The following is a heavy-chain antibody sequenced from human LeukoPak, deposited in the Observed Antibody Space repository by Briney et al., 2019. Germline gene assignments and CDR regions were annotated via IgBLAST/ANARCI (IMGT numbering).Heavy chain of an antibody. CDR2: IKPDGSEK. V-gene: IGHV3-7*01. D-gene: IGHD6-13*01. Sequence: GGSLRLSCAASAFTFSRYWMSWVRQAPGKGLEWVANIKPDGSEKYYVDSVGGRFTISRDNAKNSLYLQMNSLRAEDTAVYYCRYSSRGGFDYWGQGTLVTVSS. CDR3: RYSSRGGFDY. J-gene: IGHJ4*02. CDR1: AFTFSRYW.